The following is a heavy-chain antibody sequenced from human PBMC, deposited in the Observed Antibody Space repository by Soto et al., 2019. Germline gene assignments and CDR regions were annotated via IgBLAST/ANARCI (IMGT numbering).Heavy chain of an antibody. V-gene: IGHV3-30*03. CDR1: GFSFNTSG. CDR3: ATKVRVTNYLYYGMDV. Sequence: QVQLVESGGGVVQPGRALRLSCAASGFSFNTSGMHWVRQAPGKGLEWVAVIAFDGSQEFYGDSVRGRFTISRDNSKNTVVLQMNSLTPEDTAVYYCATKVRVTNYLYYGMDVWGQGTTVTVSS. J-gene: IGHJ6*02. CDR2: IAFDGSQE. D-gene: IGHD2-21*02.